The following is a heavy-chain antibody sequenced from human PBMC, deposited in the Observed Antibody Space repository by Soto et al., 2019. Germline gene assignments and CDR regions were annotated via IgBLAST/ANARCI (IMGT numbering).Heavy chain of an antibody. D-gene: IGHD6-13*01. CDR1: GFTFSSYA. V-gene: IGHV3-30-3*01. Sequence: QVQLVESGGGVVQPGRSLRLSCAASGFTFSSYAMHWVRQAPGKGLEWVAVISYDGSNKYYADSVKGRFTISRDNSKNPLYLQMNSLRAEDTAVYYCARDRGGIAAAGVPPPQDYFDYWGQGTLVTVSS. CDR2: ISYDGSNK. CDR3: ARDRGGIAAAGVPPPQDYFDY. J-gene: IGHJ4*02.